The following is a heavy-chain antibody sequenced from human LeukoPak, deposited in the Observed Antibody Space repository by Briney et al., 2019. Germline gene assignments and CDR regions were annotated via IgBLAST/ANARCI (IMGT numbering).Heavy chain of an antibody. CDR2: IGTVGDT. CDR3: ARETGDVLLGAFDI. J-gene: IGHJ3*02. CDR1: GFTFSGYD. D-gene: IGHD3-10*01. V-gene: IGHV3-13*04. Sequence: GGSLRLSCAASGFTFSGYDFHWVRRATGRGLEWVSAIGTVGDTHYLDSVKGRFTISRENAKNSLYLQMNSLRAGDTAVYYCARETGDVLLGAFDIWGQGTMVTVSS.